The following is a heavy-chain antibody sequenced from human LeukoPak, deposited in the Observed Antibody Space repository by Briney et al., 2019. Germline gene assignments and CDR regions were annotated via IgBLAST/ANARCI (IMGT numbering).Heavy chain of an antibody. D-gene: IGHD3-10*01. V-gene: IGHV4-31*03. Sequence: SETLSLTCTVSADSLSSGVHYWAWIRQFPGKGLESIGFIHHSGRSRHNPSLKDRVAISVDTSRKQFALKLSSVTAADTAMYYCARGGNRFGGFYFDYWGQGIQVIVSS. CDR1: ADSLSSGVHY. CDR2: IHHSGRS. CDR3: ARGGNRFGGFYFDY. J-gene: IGHJ4*02.